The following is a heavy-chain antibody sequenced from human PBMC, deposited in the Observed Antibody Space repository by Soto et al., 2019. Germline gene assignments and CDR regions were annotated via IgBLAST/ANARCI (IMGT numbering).Heavy chain of an antibody. Sequence: SETLSLTCAVYGGSFSGYYWSWIRQPPGKGLEWIGEINHSGSTNYNPSLKSRVTISIDTSKNQFSLKLSSVTAADTAVYYCARSEIAAAGDYFDYWGQGTLVTVSS. V-gene: IGHV4-34*01. D-gene: IGHD6-13*01. J-gene: IGHJ4*02. CDR3: ARSEIAAAGDYFDY. CDR2: INHSGST. CDR1: GGSFSGYY.